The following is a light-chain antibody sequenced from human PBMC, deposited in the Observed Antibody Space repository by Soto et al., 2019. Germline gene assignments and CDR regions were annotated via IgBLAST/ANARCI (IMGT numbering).Light chain of an antibody. CDR1: QSISTY. CDR3: QQYDNLPLT. Sequence: DIKMTQSPSSLSASVGDRVTITCRASQSISTYLNWYQQKPGKAPKLLIYDASNLETGVPSRFSGSGSGTDFTFTISSPQPEDIATYYCQQYDNLPLTFGGGTKVDTK. V-gene: IGKV1-33*01. CDR2: DAS. J-gene: IGKJ4*01.